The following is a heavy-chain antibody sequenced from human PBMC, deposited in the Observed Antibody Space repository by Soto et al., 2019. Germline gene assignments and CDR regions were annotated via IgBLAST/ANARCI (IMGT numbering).Heavy chain of an antibody. Sequence: GGSLRLSCAASGFNVCSNYMSWVRQAPGKGLEWVSVIYSGGSTYYADSVKGRFTISRDNAKNSLYLQMNSLRAEDTALYYCARDPDYYGSGSYYNVYYYYGMDVWGQGTTVTVSS. D-gene: IGHD3-10*01. J-gene: IGHJ6*02. CDR2: IYSGGST. V-gene: IGHV3-66*01. CDR1: GFNVCSNY. CDR3: ARDPDYYGSGSYYNVYYYYGMDV.